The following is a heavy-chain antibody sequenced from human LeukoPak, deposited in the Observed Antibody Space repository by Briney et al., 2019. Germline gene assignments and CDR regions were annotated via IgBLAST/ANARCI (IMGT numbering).Heavy chain of an antibody. CDR3: ARAQTYYYDSSGYPIDAFDI. D-gene: IGHD3-22*01. V-gene: IGHV4-34*01. Sequence: SETLSLTCAVYGGSFSGYYWSWIRQRPGKGLEWIGDINHSGSTNYNPSLKSRVTISVDTSKNQFSLKLSSVTAADTAVYYCARAQTYYYDSSGYPIDAFDIWGQGTMVTVSS. CDR2: INHSGST. J-gene: IGHJ3*02. CDR1: GGSFSGYY.